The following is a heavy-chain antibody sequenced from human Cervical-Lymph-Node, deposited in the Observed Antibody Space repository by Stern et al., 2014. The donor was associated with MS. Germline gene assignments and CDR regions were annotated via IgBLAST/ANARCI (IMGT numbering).Heavy chain of an antibody. Sequence: DQLVESGAEVKKPGSSVKVSCKASEGTFSGFVVSWVRQAPGQGLEWMGGIIPILGTTNYAQSFQGRVTFTADKSTDTVYMDLRSLRSEDTAVYYCARGPDIRRHNWALYYWGQGTLVTVSS. V-gene: IGHV1-69*06. CDR1: EGTFSGFV. CDR3: ARGPDIRRHNWALYY. D-gene: IGHD1-1*01. J-gene: IGHJ4*02. CDR2: IIPILGTT.